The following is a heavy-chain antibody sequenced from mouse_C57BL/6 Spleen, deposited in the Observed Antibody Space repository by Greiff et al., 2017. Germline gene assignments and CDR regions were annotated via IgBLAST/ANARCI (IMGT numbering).Heavy chain of an antibody. CDR2: IHPNSGST. CDR1: GYTFTSYW. J-gene: IGHJ3*01. CDR3: ARHDYERFTY. Sequence: QVQLQQPGAELVKPGASVKLSCKASGYTFTSYWMHWVKQRPGQGLEWIGMIHPNSGSTNYNEKFKSKATLTVDKSSSTAYMQLSSLTSEDSAVYYCARHDYERFTYWGQGTLVTVSA. V-gene: IGHV1-64*01. D-gene: IGHD2-4*01.